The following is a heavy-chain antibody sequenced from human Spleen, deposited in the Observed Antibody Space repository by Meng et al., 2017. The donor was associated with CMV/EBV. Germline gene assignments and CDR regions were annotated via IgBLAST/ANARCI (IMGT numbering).Heavy chain of an antibody. CDR1: GGSISNYY. CDR3: ARSVVVPAAIPLPYYFDY. Sequence: SETLSLTCTVSGGSISNYYWNWIRQPPGKGLEWIGYIYFSGSTNYNPSLKSRVTISVDTSKNQFSLNLTSVTAADTAVYYCARSVVVPAAIPLPYYFDYWGQGTLVTVSS. CDR2: IYFSGST. D-gene: IGHD2-2*01. V-gene: IGHV4-59*01. J-gene: IGHJ4*02.